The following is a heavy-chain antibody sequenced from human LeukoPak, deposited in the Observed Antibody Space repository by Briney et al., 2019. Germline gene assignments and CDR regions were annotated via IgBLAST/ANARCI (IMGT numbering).Heavy chain of an antibody. V-gene: IGHV4-59*01. CDR2: IWDTEIT. CDR3: ARGLVLATDDAFDI. J-gene: IGHJ3*02. Sequence: SETLSLTCTVAAGSIGSYFWSWLRQPPGKGLEWIGYIWDTEITDYNPSLKSRVTISLDTSKNHFSLKLRSVTAADTALYFCARGLVLATDDAFDIWGQGTLVTVSS. D-gene: IGHD5-12*01. CDR1: AGSIGSYF.